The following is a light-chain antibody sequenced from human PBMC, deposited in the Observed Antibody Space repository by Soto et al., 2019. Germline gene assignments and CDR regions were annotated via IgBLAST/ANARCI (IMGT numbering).Light chain of an antibody. CDR3: QQYNNWPPLYT. J-gene: IGKJ2*01. CDR2: GAS. Sequence: EIVMRQSPATLSVSPGERATLSCRASQSVSSNLAWYQQKPGQAPRLLIYGASTRATGIPARFSGSGSGTEFTLTISSLQSEDFAVYYCQQYNNWPPLYTFGQGTKLEIK. CDR1: QSVSSN. V-gene: IGKV3-15*01.